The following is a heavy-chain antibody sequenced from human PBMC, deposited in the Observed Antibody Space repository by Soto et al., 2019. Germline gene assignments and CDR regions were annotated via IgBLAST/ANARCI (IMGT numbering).Heavy chain of an antibody. D-gene: IGHD1-26*01. J-gene: IGHJ4*02. CDR1: GFTFSDYW. CDR2: IKQDESEK. CDR3: ARDKFSGPYYVRGVTYSFDF. Sequence: EVQLVESGGGLVQPGGSLRLSCAASGFTFSDYWLGWVRQAPGKGLEWVANIKQDESEKNYVDSVKGRFTISRDNAKNSLYLQMNSLTGEDPALYCCARDKFSGPYYVRGVTYSFDFWGPGTLVTVYS. V-gene: IGHV3-7*03.